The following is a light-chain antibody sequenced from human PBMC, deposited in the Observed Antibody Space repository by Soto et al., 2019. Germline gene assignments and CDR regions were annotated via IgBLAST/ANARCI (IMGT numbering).Light chain of an antibody. CDR3: QQRNVWPPVT. J-gene: IGKJ5*01. Sequence: ELVLTQSPATLSLSPGERATLSCRASPSVTHFLAWYQQKPGQAPSLLIYGSFNRATGIRAMFSGSGSGTDFTLTISSLEPEDSAVYYCQQRNVWPPVTFGQGTRLEIK. V-gene: IGKV3-11*01. CDR2: GSF. CDR1: PSVTHF.